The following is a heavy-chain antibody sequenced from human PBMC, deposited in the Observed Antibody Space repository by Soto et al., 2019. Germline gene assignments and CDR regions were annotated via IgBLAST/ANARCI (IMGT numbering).Heavy chain of an antibody. V-gene: IGHV4-31*02. CDR2: KHSDGRT. CDR1: GGSISIGGYY. D-gene: IGHD5-12*01. J-gene: IGHJ4*02. Sequence: QVHLQESGPGLVKASETLSLTCSVSGGSISIGGYYWTWIRQQSGKGLEWIAYKHSDGRTYFNPSLQSRSAISVDTSKNQFFLEVNSLTAADTAVYYCARRHSSSGGGFDYWGQGTLVTVSS. CDR3: ARRHSSSGGGFDY.